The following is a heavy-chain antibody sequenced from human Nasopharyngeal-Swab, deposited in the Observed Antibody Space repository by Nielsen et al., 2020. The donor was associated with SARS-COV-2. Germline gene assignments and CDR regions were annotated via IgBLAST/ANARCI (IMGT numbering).Heavy chain of an antibody. CDR3: ARLGAAGDFDY. V-gene: IGHV1-2*04. J-gene: IGHJ4*02. D-gene: IGHD6-13*01. CDR1: GDTFMDFK. Sequence: ASVKVSCKASGDTFMDFKMHWVRQAPGQGLEWRGWINPDTGGTTYAQRFQGWVTMTRETSISTFYMDLNMLKSDDMAVYYCARLGAAGDFDYWGQGTLVTVSS. CDR2: INPDTGGT.